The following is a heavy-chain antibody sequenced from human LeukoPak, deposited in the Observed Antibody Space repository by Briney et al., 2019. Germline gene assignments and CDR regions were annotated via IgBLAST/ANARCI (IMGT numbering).Heavy chain of an antibody. V-gene: IGHV1-69*13. J-gene: IGHJ3*02. CDR3: ARSYSPRITMVRGVPWGAFDI. Sequence: GASVKVSCKASGYTFTGYHMHWVRQAPGQGLEWMGGIIPIFGTANYAQKFQGRVTITADESTSTAYMELSSLRSEDTAVYYCARSYSPRITMVRGVPWGAFDIWGQGTMVTVSS. CDR1: GYTFTGYH. CDR2: IIPIFGTA. D-gene: IGHD3-10*01.